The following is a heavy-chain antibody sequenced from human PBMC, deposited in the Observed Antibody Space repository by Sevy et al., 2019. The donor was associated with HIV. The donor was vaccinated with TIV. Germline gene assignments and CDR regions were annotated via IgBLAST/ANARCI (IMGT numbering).Heavy chain of an antibody. CDR3: AGGSWSGFDY. V-gene: IGHV3-23*01. CDR1: GFTFSSYG. J-gene: IGHJ4*02. Sequence: GGSLRLSCEASGFTFSSYGMHWVRQAPGKGLEWVSTISGSGGYTYYADSVKGRFTISRDNSKNTLELEMNSLRVEDTAVYYCAGGSWSGFDYWGQGTLVTVSS. CDR2: ISGSGGYT. D-gene: IGHD3-3*01.